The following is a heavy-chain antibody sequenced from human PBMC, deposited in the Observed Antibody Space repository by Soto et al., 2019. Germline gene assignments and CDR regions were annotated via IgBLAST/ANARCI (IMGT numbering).Heavy chain of an antibody. D-gene: IGHD2-8*01. CDR3: AKDMEMTGSCTNGLCWTLDY. Sequence: GGSLRLSCATSGFTFSSYSMSCVRPAPGKGLEWVSVISGSGVSTYYADSVKGRFTISRDKSKNTLYLQMNSLRAEDTAVYFCAKDMEMTGSCTNGLCWTLDYWGPGTLVTSPQ. CDR2: ISGSGVST. CDR1: GFTFSSYS. J-gene: IGHJ4*02. V-gene: IGHV3-23*01.